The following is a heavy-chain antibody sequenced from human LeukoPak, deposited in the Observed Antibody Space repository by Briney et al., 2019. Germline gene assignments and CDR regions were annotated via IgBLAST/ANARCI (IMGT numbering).Heavy chain of an antibody. D-gene: IGHD3-22*01. Sequence: ASVKVSCKASGYTFTIYYMYWVRPAPGQGLEWMGIINPSGGSTSYSQKFQGRVTMTMDTATRTVYMELSSLRSEDTAVYYCAGELSGEEHYYDSSGYYDLGSYFDYWGQGTLVTVSS. V-gene: IGHV1-46*01. J-gene: IGHJ4*02. CDR2: INPSGGST. CDR1: GYTFTIYY. CDR3: AGELSGEEHYYDSSGYYDLGSYFDY.